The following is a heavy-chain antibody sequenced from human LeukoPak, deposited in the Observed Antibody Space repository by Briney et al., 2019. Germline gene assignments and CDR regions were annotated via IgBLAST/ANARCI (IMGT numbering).Heavy chain of an antibody. CDR1: GYTLTELS. CDR3: ATVPPGLAPAARWGPNWFDP. D-gene: IGHD2-2*01. J-gene: IGHJ5*02. CDR2: FDPEDGET. V-gene: IGHV1-24*01. Sequence: GASVKVSCKVSGYTLTELSMHWVRQAPGKGLEWMGGFDPEDGETIYAQKFQGRVTMTEDTSTDTAYMELSSLRSEDTAVYYCATVPPGLAPAARWGPNWFDPWGQGTLVTVSS.